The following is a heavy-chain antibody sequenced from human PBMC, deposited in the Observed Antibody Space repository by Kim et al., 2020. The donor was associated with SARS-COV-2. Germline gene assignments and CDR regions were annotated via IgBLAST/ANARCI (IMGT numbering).Heavy chain of an antibody. J-gene: IGHJ4*02. CDR1: GFTFSTYA. CDR2: TSDSGDNT. D-gene: IGHD2-2*01. Sequence: GGSLRLSCAASGFTFSTYAMSWVRQAPGEGLEWVSATSDSGDNTYCADSVKGRFTISRDDSKNTLYLQLNSLRAEDTAVYYCAKEGYCSSTSCPRRFDSWGQGTLLTVSS. CDR3: AKEGYCSSTSCPRRFDS. V-gene: IGHV3-23*01.